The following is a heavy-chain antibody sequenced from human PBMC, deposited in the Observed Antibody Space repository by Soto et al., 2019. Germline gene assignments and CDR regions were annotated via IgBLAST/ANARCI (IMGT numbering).Heavy chain of an antibody. D-gene: IGHD6-19*01. CDR1: GFTFSSYA. Sequence: EVHLLESGGGLVQPGGSLRLSCAASGFTFSSYAMSWVRQAPGKGLEWVSANSGSGDTTYYADSVKGLFTFSRDNSKNTLYLPMISLIAEDTAVYYCSKTANGWFSACHIWGQVTMVTV. J-gene: IGHJ3*02. V-gene: IGHV3-23*01. CDR3: SKTANGWFSACHI. CDR2: NSGSGDTT.